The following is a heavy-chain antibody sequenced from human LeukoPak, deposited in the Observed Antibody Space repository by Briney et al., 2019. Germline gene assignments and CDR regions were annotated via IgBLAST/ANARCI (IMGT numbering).Heavy chain of an antibody. V-gene: IGHV3-23*01. D-gene: IGHD3-16*02. CDR2: ISGSGGST. CDR3: AKEHYDYVWGSYRSGSFDY. Sequence: GGSLRLSCAASGFTFSSYAMSWVRQAPGKGLEWVSAISGSGGSTYYADSVKGRFTISRDNSKNTLYLQMNSLRAEDTAVYYCAKEHYDYVWGSYRSGSFDYWGQGTLVTVSS. J-gene: IGHJ4*02. CDR1: GFTFSSYA.